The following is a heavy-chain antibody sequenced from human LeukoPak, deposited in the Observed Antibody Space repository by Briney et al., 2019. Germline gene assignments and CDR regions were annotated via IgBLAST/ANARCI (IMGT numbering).Heavy chain of an antibody. CDR1: GFTFRDFS. Sequence: GGSLRLSCVASGFTFRDFSMSWVRQAPGKGLEWVSVISNGRDHTYYADSVKGRFAISRDNSTNTLYLQMNSLRTEDTAIYYCAKDRLYFGNDFGDYWGQGTLATVSS. V-gene: IGHV3-23*01. CDR3: AKDRLYFGNDFGDY. D-gene: IGHD3-9*01. CDR2: ISNGRDHT. J-gene: IGHJ4*02.